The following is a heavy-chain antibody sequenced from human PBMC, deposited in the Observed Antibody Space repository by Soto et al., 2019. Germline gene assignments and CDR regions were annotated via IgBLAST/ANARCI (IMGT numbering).Heavy chain of an antibody. D-gene: IGHD4-17*01. V-gene: IGHV4-59*03. Sequence: LSLTCTVSGGSXXSYYWSWIRQPPGKGLEWIGYIYYSGSTNYNPSLKSRVTISVDTSNNQLFLQLTSVTAADTAVYYCATTYGASSGYFQHWGQGTLVTVSS. CDR1: GGSXXSYY. CDR2: IYYSGST. CDR3: ATTYGASSGYFQH. J-gene: IGHJ1*01.